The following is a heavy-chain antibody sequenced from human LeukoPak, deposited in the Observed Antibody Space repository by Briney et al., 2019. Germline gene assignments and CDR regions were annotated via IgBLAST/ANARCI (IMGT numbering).Heavy chain of an antibody. Sequence: SETLSLTCAVYGGSFSGFHWTWIRQPPGKGLEWIGEINHSGSTNYNPSLRSRVTISVDTSKNQFSLKLFSVTAADTAVYYCARGRDDYNFAYWGQGTLVTDSS. V-gene: IGHV4-34*01. CDR1: GGSFSGFH. J-gene: IGHJ4*02. CDR3: ARGRDDYNFAY. CDR2: INHSGST. D-gene: IGHD5-24*01.